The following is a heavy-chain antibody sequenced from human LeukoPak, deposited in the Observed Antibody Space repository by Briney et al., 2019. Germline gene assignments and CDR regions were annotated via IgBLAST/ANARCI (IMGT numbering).Heavy chain of an antibody. D-gene: IGHD3-22*01. CDR3: ARDRPYYYDSSGYHDAFDT. V-gene: IGHV4-31*03. CDR1: GGSISSGGYY. Sequence: SQTLSLTCTVSGGSISSGGYYWSWIRQHPGKGLEWIGYIYYSGSTYYNPSLKSRVTISVDTSKNQFSLKLSSVTAADTAVYYCARDRPYYYDSSGYHDAFDTWGQGTMVTVSS. CDR2: IYYSGST. J-gene: IGHJ3*02.